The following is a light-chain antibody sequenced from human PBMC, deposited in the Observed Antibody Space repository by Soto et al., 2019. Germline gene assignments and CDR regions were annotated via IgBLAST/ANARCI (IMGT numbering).Light chain of an antibody. Sequence: DNKITQTPSPLSGSVRDRVTIACRAWQTRSSWLAWYQQKPGKAPKHLIYKASTLKSGVPSRLSGSGSGTEFNLTISSLQPDDFATYYCQHYKSYSEAFGQGTKVDIK. CDR2: KAS. J-gene: IGKJ1*01. CDR3: QHYKSYSEA. CDR1: QTRSSW. V-gene: IGKV1-5*03.